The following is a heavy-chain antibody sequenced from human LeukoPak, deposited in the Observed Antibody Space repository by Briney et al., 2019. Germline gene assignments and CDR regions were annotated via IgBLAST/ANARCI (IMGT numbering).Heavy chain of an antibody. J-gene: IGHJ5*02. CDR2: IISSGSTI. D-gene: IGHD3-16*01. CDR3: ARMLLNWFDP. Sequence: PGGSLRLSCAASGFTFSDYYMSWIRQAPGKGLEWVSYIISSGSTIYSADSVRGRFTISRDNAKNSLYLQMNSLRAEDTAVYYCARMLLNWFDPWGQGTLVTVSS. CDR1: GFTFSDYY. V-gene: IGHV3-11*04.